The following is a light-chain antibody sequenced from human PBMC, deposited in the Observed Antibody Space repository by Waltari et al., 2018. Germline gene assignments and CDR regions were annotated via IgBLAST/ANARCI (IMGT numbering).Light chain of an antibody. V-gene: IGKV3-20*01. J-gene: IGKJ1*01. CDR1: QGVGKS. Sequence: EIVLTQSPGTLSLSPGERATLSCRASQGVGKSLAWYQQRPGQAPRLLIYDASTRATGTPGRVSGSGFGTDFSLAISSLEPEDFAVYFCQHYVNLPVTFGQGTKVEI. CDR3: QHYVNLPVT. CDR2: DAS.